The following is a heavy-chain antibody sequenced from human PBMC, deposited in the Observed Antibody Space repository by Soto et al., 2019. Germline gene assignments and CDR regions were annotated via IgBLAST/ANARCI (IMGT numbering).Heavy chain of an antibody. D-gene: IGHD3-22*01. J-gene: IGHJ4*02. Sequence: GGSLRLSCATSGFTFSSYSMNWVRQAPGKGLEWVSSISSSSSYIYYADSVKGRFTISRDNAKNSLYLQMNSLRAEDTAVYYCARDAYYYDSSYFDYWGQGTLVTVSS. V-gene: IGHV3-21*01. CDR3: ARDAYYYDSSYFDY. CDR1: GFTFSSYS. CDR2: ISSSSSYI.